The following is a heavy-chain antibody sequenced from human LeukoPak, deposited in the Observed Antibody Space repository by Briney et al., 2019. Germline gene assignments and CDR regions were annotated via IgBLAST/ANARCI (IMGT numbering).Heavy chain of an antibody. D-gene: IGHD3-16*01. V-gene: IGHV3-33*06. CDR1: GFTFSSYG. CDR3: AKDHTYYFDY. J-gene: IGHJ4*02. Sequence: GRSLRLSCAASGFTFSSYGMHWVRQAPGKGLEWVAVIWYDGSNKYYADSVKGRFTISRDNSKNTLYLQMNSLRAEDTAVNYCAKDHTYYFDYWGQGTLVTVSS. CDR2: IWYDGSNK.